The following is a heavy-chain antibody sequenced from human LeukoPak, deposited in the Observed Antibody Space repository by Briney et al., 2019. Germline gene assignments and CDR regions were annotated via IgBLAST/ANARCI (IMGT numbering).Heavy chain of an antibody. Sequence: GGSLRLSCAASGFTFSGSAMHWVRQASGKGLEWVGRIKSKANSYATAYAASVKGRFTISRVDAKNTAYLQMNSLRTEDTAVYYCTSLVGGNFKFDPWGQGTLVTVSS. CDR1: GFTFSGSA. D-gene: IGHD1-26*01. V-gene: IGHV3-73*01. CDR2: IKSKANSYAT. J-gene: IGHJ5*02. CDR3: TSLVGGNFKFDP.